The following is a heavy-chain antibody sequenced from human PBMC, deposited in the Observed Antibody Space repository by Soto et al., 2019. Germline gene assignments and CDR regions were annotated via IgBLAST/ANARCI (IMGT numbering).Heavy chain of an antibody. J-gene: IGHJ4*02. Sequence: DVQLLESGGGLVQPGGSLRLSCAASGFSFSSYAMVWVRQAPGKGLEWVSVISARGGSSYFADSVKGRFTISRDNSKNVLSLEMNSLRAEDTAIYFCAKGSLEYSASVDNWGQGTLVLVSS. D-gene: IGHD4-4*01. V-gene: IGHV3-23*01. CDR3: AKGSLEYSASVDN. CDR1: GFSFSSYA. CDR2: ISARGGSS.